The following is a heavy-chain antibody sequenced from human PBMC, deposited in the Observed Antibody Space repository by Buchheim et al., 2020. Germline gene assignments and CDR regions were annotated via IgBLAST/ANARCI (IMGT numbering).Heavy chain of an antibody. V-gene: IGHV3-30*18. D-gene: IGHD5-24*01. J-gene: IGHJ4*02. Sequence: QVQLVESGGGVVQPGRSLRLSCAAPGFTFSSYGMHWVRQAPGKGLEWVAVISYDGSNKYYADSVKGRFTISRDNSKNTLYLQMNSLRAEDTAVYYCAKDRMATIKYLDYWGQGTL. CDR3: AKDRMATIKYLDY. CDR2: ISYDGSNK. CDR1: GFTFSSYG.